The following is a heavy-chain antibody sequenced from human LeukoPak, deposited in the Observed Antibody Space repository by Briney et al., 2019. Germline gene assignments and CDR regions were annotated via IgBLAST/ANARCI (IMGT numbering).Heavy chain of an antibody. CDR1: GFTFSSYA. Sequence: GGSLRLSCAASGFTFSSYAMHWVRQAPGKGLEWVAVISYDGSNKYYADSVKGRFTISRDNSKNTLYLQMNSLRAEDTAVYYCARDVSDDSSGYQPHYWGQGTLVTVSS. D-gene: IGHD3-22*01. V-gene: IGHV3-30*04. CDR3: ARDVSDDSSGYQPHY. CDR2: ISYDGSNK. J-gene: IGHJ4*02.